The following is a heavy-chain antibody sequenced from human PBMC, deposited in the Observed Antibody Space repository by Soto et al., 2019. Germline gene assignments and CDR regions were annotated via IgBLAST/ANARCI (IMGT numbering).Heavy chain of an antibody. CDR3: ARDKNVLRFLEWSFDAFDI. CDR2: ISYDGSNK. V-gene: IGHV3-30-3*01. Sequence: GGSLRLSCAASGFTFSSYAMHWVRQAPGKGLEWVAVISYDGSNKYYADSVKGRFTISRDNSKNTLYLQMNSLRAEDTAVYYCARDKNVLRFLEWSFDAFDIWGQGTMVTVSS. CDR1: GFTFSSYA. D-gene: IGHD3-3*01. J-gene: IGHJ3*02.